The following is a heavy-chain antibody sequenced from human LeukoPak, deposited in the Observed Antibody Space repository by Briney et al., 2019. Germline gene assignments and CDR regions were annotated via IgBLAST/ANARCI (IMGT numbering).Heavy chain of an antibody. J-gene: IGHJ4*02. CDR1: GYTFTSSG. CDR2: INTYNGNT. V-gene: IGHV1-18*01. Sequence: GASVKVSCKASGYTFTSSGITWVRQAPGQGLEWMGWINTYNGNTNYAQQLQGRVTMTIDTSTSTAYMELRSLRSDDTAVYYCARDWTVVVPAAYWGQGTLVTVSS. D-gene: IGHD2-2*01. CDR3: ARDWTVVVPAAY.